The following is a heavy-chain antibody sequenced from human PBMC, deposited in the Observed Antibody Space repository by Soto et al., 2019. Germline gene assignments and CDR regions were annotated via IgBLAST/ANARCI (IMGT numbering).Heavy chain of an antibody. CDR3: ARDPGTYYYDSSGFFFDH. Sequence: GGSLRLSCAASGFTFSSYAMHWVRQAPGKGLEWVAVISYDGSNKYYADSVKGRFTISRDNSKNTLYLQMNSLRAEDTAVYYCARDPGTYYYDSSGFFFDHWGQGTLVTVSS. CDR1: GFTFSSYA. V-gene: IGHV3-30-3*01. D-gene: IGHD3-22*01. J-gene: IGHJ4*02. CDR2: ISYDGSNK.